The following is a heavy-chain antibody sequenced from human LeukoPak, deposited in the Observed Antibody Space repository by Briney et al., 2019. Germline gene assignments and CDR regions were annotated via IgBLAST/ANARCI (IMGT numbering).Heavy chain of an antibody. CDR1: GFTFGDYG. D-gene: IGHD3-3*01. CDR2: INWNGGST. Sequence: GGSLRLACAASGFTFGDYGMSWVRQAPGEGLEWVSGINWNGGSTGYADSVKGRFTISRDNAKNSLYLQMNSLRAEDTALYYCARRPFGFGVASHFDYWGQGTLVTVSS. V-gene: IGHV3-20*04. J-gene: IGHJ4*02. CDR3: ARRPFGFGVASHFDY.